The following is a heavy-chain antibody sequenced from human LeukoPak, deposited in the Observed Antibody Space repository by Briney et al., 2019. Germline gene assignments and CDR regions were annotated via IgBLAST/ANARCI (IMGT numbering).Heavy chain of an antibody. V-gene: IGHV1-8*01. CDR3: ARGSVCKYAYGMDV. CDR1: GYTFTSYD. CDR2: MKPNRGKT. J-gene: IGHJ6*02. Sequence: ASVNVSCKASGYTFTSYDINWVRQATGQGLEWMGWMKPNRGKTGYAQKFQGRATMTSNTSIGPAYMELSSLRSEDTAVYYYARGSVCKYAYGMDVWGQGTTVTVSS. D-gene: IGHD2-2*01.